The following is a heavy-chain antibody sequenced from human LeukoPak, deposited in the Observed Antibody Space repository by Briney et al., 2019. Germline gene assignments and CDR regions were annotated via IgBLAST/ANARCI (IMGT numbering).Heavy chain of an antibody. D-gene: IGHD2-21*02. J-gene: IGHJ4*02. CDR2: ISAYNGNT. Sequence: GASVKVSCKASGYTFTSYGISWVRQAPGQGLEWMGWISAYNGNTNYAQKLQGRVTMTTDTSTSTAYMELSSLRSDDTAVYSCARAGVTVVPAIRSDYWGQGTLVTVSS. CDR3: ARAGVTVVPAIRSDY. CDR1: GYTFTSYG. V-gene: IGHV1-18*01.